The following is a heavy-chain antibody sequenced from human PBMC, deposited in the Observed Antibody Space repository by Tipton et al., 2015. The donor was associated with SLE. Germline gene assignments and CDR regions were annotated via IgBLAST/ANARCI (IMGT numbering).Heavy chain of an antibody. CDR3: AREFLNPVTTVHYYFDL. V-gene: IGHV4-4*07. CDR1: GDSINGHY. D-gene: IGHD4-11*01. CDR2: IYTNENT. J-gene: IGHJ2*01. Sequence: TLSLTCTVSGDSINGHYWSWIRQPAGGGLGWIGRIYTNENTNYNPSLKSRVTMSVDTSKNHFSLKLISVTAADTAVYYCAREFLNPVTTVHYYFDLWGRGTLVTVSS.